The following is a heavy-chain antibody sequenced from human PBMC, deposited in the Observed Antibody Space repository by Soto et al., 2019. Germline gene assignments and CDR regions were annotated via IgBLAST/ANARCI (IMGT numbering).Heavy chain of an antibody. Sequence: QVQLVESGGGVVQPGRSLRLSCAASGFTFSSYGMHWVRQAPGKGLEGVAVISYDGSNKYYADSVKGRFTISRDNSKNTLHLQMNSLRAEDTAVYYCAKGRVGWELLGPFDIWGQGTLVTVSS. CDR2: ISYDGSNK. CDR1: GFTFSSYG. CDR3: AKGRVGWELLGPFDI. J-gene: IGHJ4*02. D-gene: IGHD1-26*01. V-gene: IGHV3-30*18.